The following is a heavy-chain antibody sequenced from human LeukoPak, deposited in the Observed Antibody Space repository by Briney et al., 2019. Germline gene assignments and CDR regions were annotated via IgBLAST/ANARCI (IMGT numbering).Heavy chain of an antibody. CDR1: GFTFSNYG. Sequence: PGRSLRLSCAASGFTFSNYGIHWVRQAPGKGLEWVAVIYDDGTKEYFADSVKGRFTISRDNSKNTAVLQMNSLRAEDTAVFHCARDFKSGYVDSWGQGTLVTVSS. J-gene: IGHJ4*02. CDR2: IYDDGTKE. V-gene: IGHV3-33*01. CDR3: ARDFKSGYVDS. D-gene: IGHD3-3*01.